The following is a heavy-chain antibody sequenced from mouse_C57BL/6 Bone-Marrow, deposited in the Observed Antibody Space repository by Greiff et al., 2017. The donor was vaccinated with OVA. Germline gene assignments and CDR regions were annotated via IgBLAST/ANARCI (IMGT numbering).Heavy chain of an antibody. CDR3: ASPWYWYFDV. J-gene: IGHJ1*03. CDR1: GFNIKDYY. V-gene: IGHV14-2*01. Sequence: EVQLQQSGAELVKPGASVKLSCTASGFNIKDYYMHWVKQRTEQGLEWIGRIDPEDGETKYAPKFQGKATITADTSSNTAYLQLSSLTSEDTAVYYCASPWYWYFDVWGTGTTVTVSS. CDR2: IDPEDGET.